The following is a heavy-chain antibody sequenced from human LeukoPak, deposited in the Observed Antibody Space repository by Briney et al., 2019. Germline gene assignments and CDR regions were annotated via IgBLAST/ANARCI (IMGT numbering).Heavy chain of an antibody. J-gene: IGHJ4*02. CDR1: GGSISSYY. V-gene: IGHV4-4*07. CDR2: IYTSGST. Sequence: SETLSLTCTVSGGSISSYYWNWIRQPAGKRLEWIGRIYTSGSTNYNPSLESRVTTSIDTSKSQLSLNLSSVTAADTAVYYCARGGTHGYFAYWGQGTLVTVSS. CDR3: ARGGTHGYFAY. D-gene: IGHD3-16*01.